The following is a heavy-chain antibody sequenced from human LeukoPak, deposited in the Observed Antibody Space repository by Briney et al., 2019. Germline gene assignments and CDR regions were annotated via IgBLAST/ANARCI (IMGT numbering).Heavy chain of an antibody. V-gene: IGHV3-9*03. Sequence: GGSLRLSCAASGFTFDDYAMHWVRQAPGKGLEWVSGISWNSGSIGYAHSVQGRFTISRDNAKNSLYLQMNSLRAEDMALYYCAKDIGAVAGTWYFDLWGRGTLVTVSS. CDR1: GFTFDDYA. D-gene: IGHD6-19*01. J-gene: IGHJ2*01. CDR3: AKDIGAVAGTWYFDL. CDR2: ISWNSGSI.